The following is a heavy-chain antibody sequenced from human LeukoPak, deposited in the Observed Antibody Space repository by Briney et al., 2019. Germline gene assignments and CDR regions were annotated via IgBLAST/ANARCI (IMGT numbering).Heavy chain of an antibody. D-gene: IGHD3-3*01. Sequence: SEALSLTCTVSGGSISSSSYYWGWIRQPPGKGLEWIGSIYYSGSTYYNPSLKSRVTISVDTSKHPFSLKLSSVTAADTAVYYCARQGSGGAYDFWSGYYRGTFDYWGQGTLVTVSS. CDR2: IYYSGST. J-gene: IGHJ4*02. V-gene: IGHV4-39*01. CDR3: ARQGSGGAYDFWSGYYRGTFDY. CDR1: GGSISSSSYY.